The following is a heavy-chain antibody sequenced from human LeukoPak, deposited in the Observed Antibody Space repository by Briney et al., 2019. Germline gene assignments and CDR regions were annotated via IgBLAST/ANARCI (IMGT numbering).Heavy chain of an antibody. J-gene: IGHJ4*02. CDR1: GYTLTELS. V-gene: IGHV1-24*01. Sequence: GASVKVSCNVSGYTLTELSLPWVRQAPGKGLEWMGGFEPEDGGRLYAQNFQGRVTTTEDTSTDTAYMELSSLSSEDTAVYYCTAGRRYSLFDYWGQGTLVIVSS. D-gene: IGHD5-18*01. CDR3: TAGRRYSLFDY. CDR2: FEPEDGGR.